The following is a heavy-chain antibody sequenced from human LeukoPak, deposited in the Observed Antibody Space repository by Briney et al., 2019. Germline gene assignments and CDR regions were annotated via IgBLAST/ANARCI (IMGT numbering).Heavy chain of an antibody. CDR3: ARGRRGIVVVPAATHNWFDP. Sequence: ASVKVSCKASGYTFTSYDINWVRQATGQGLEWMGWMNPNSGNTGYAQKFQGRVTITRNTSISTAYMELSSLRSEDTAVYYYARGRRGIVVVPAATHNWFDPWGQGTLVTVSS. D-gene: IGHD2-2*01. J-gene: IGHJ5*02. V-gene: IGHV1-8*03. CDR1: GYTFTSYD. CDR2: MNPNSGNT.